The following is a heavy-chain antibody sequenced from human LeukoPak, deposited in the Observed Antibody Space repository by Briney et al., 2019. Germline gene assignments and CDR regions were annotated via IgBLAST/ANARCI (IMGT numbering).Heavy chain of an antibody. J-gene: IGHJ5*02. V-gene: IGHV3-23*01. CDR1: GFTFSSYA. CDR2: ISGSGGST. D-gene: IGHD2-2*01. Sequence: GGSLRLSCAASGFTFSSYAMSWVRQAPGKGLEWVSAISGSGGSTYYADSVKGRFTISRDNSKNTLYLQMNSLRAEDTAVYYCAKDGGEKVVPAAIRMYNWFDPWGQGTLVTVSS. CDR3: AKDGGEKVVPAAIRMYNWFDP.